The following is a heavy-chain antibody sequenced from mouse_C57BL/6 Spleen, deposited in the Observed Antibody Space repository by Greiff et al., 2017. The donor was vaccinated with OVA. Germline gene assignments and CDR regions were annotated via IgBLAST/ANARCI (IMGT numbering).Heavy chain of an antibody. CDR1: GFTFSDYG. J-gene: IGHJ4*01. V-gene: IGHV5-17*01. CDR2: ISSGSSTI. D-gene: IGHD2-4*01. Sequence: EVKLVESGGGLVKPGGSLKLSCAASGFTFSDYGMHWVRQAPEKGLEWVAYISSGSSTIYYADTVKGRFTISRDNAKSTLFLQMTSLRSEDTAMYYCARNPYYDYDGSMDYWGQGTSVTVSS. CDR3: ARNPYYDYDGSMDY.